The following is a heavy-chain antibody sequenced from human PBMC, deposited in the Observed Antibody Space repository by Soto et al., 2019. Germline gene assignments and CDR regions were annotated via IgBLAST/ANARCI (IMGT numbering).Heavy chain of an antibody. V-gene: IGHV3-48*01. D-gene: IGHD6-25*01. J-gene: IGHJ6*02. CDR1: GFTFSSYS. CDR3: AKGLGFRYYYYGMDV. Sequence: GGSLRLSCAASGFTFSSYSMNWVRQAPGKGLEWVSYISSSSSTTYYADSVKGRFTISRDNSKNTLYLQMNSLRAEDTAVYYCAKGLGFRYYYYGMDVWGQGTTVTV. CDR2: ISSSSSTT.